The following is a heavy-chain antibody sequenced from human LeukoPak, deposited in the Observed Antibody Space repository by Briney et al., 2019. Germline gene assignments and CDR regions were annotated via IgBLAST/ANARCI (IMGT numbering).Heavy chain of an antibody. D-gene: IGHD2/OR15-2a*01. CDR1: GGSFSGYY. CDR2: INHSGST. Sequence: SETLSLTCAVYGGSFSGYYWSWIRQPPGKGLEWIGEINHSGSTNYNLSLKSRVTISVDTSKNQFSLKLSSVTAADTAVYYCARDATFLARAFDIWGQGTLVTVSS. CDR3: ARDATFLARAFDI. V-gene: IGHV4-34*01. J-gene: IGHJ3*02.